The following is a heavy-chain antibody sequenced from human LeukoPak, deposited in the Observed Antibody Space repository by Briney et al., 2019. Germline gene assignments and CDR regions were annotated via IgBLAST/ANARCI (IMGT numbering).Heavy chain of an antibody. CDR1: GFTFSRYG. Sequence: GGSLRLSCAASGFTFSRYGMHWVRQAPGKGLEWVAVIWQDGSYEYYADSVKGRFTISRDSSKNTLYLQMNSLRAEDTAVYYCAKDGVGATSLDCWGQGNLVTVSS. J-gene: IGHJ4*02. D-gene: IGHD1-26*01. CDR3: AKDGVGATSLDC. V-gene: IGHV3-33*06. CDR2: IWQDGSYE.